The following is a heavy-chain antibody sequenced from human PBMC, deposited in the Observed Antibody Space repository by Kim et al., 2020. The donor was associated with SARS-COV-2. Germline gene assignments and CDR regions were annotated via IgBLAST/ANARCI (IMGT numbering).Heavy chain of an antibody. CDR3: ARERVAAAGRVFDY. CDR2: TSSRSKWSN. D-gene: IGHD6-13*01. Sequence: SQTLSLTSHLFVTRPSRNTPVRNWPRHSPSRGLQWLGRTSSRSKWSNDFAVSVKSLITINPDTSKNQFSLQLNSVTPDDTAVSYCARERVAAAGRVFDYWGQGTLRTVSS. V-gene: IGHV6-1*01. CDR1: VTRPSRNTPV. J-gene: IGHJ4*02.